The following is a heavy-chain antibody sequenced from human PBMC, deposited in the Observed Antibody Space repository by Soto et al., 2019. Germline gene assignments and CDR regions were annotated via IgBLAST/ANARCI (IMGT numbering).Heavy chain of an antibody. Sequence: LSLTCTVSGGAISGGGYYWSWIRQHPGKGLEWIGYIYYSGSTYYNPSLKSRVTISVDTSKNQFSLKLSSVTAADTAVYYCARVFSDSSSFFDPWGQGTLVTVS. CDR1: GGAISGGGYY. CDR3: ARVFSDSSSFFDP. CDR2: IYYSGST. V-gene: IGHV4-31*03. J-gene: IGHJ5*02. D-gene: IGHD6-13*01.